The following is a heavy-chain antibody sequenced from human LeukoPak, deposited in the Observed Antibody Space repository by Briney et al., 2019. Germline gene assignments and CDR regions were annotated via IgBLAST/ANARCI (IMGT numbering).Heavy chain of an antibody. J-gene: IGHJ1*01. Sequence: GASVKVSCKASGGTFSSYAISWVRQAPGQGLEWMGRIIPILGIANYAQKFQGRVTMTEDTSTDTAYMELSSLRSEDTAVYYCATANCSGGSCYSPEYFQHWGQGTLVTVSS. D-gene: IGHD2-15*01. V-gene: IGHV1-69*04. CDR3: ATANCSGGSCYSPEYFQH. CDR1: GGTFSSYA. CDR2: IIPILGIA.